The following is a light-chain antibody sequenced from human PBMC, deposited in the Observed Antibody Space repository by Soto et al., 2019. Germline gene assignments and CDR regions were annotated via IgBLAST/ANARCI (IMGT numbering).Light chain of an antibody. V-gene: IGLV4-69*01. Sequence: QSVLTQSPSASASLGASVKLTCTLSSRHSTYAIAWHQQQPEKGPRYLMNLTSGGTHTKGDGIPDRFSGSSSGADRYLTISSLQSEDEADYYCQTWVTGIQVFGTGTKLTVL. CDR2: LTSGGTH. CDR1: SRHSTYA. CDR3: QTWVTGIQV. J-gene: IGLJ1*01.